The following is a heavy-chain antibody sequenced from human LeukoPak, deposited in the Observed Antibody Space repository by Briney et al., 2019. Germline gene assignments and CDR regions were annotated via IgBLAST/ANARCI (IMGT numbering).Heavy chain of an antibody. V-gene: IGHV3-30*02. Sequence: GGSLRLSCAASGFTFSSYGMHWVRQAPGKGLEWVAFIQYDGSNKYYADSVKDRFTISRDNSKNTLYLQMNSLRAEDTAVYYCAKDFRKYCSTTTCYLDYWGQGTLVTVSS. CDR2: IQYDGSNK. CDR3: AKDFRKYCSTTTCYLDY. CDR1: GFTFSSYG. J-gene: IGHJ4*02. D-gene: IGHD2-2*01.